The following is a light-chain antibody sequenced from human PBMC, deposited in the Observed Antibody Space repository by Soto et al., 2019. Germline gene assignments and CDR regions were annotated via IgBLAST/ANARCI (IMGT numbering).Light chain of an antibody. CDR1: QSVSSSY. J-gene: IGKJ1*01. V-gene: IGKV3-20*01. CDR2: GAS. CDR3: QQYGAT. Sequence: EIVLTQSPGTLSLSPGERATLSCRASQSVSSSYLAWYQQKPGQAPRLLIYGASSRATGIPERFSGSGSGTDFTLTISRLEPEDFAVYYCQQYGATFGQGTKVEIK.